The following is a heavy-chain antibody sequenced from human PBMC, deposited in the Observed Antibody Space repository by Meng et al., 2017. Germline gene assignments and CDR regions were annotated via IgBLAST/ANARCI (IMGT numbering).Heavy chain of an antibody. D-gene: IGHD3-3*01. V-gene: IGHV4-59*01. CDR3: ARGYDFWSGQYYFDY. J-gene: IGHJ4*02. Sequence: VERKESGPGLVKPSETLSLTCTVSGGSISSYYWSWIRQPPGKGLEWIGYIYYSGSTNYNPSLKSRVTISVDTSKNQFSLKLSSVTAADTAVYYCARGYDFWSGQYYFDYWGQGTLVTVSS. CDR1: GGSISSYY. CDR2: IYYSGST.